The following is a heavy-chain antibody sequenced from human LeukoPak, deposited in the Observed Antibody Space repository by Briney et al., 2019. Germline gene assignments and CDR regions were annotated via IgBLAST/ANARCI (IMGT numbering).Heavy chain of an antibody. Sequence: PSETLSLTCAVYGGSFSGYYWSWIRQPPGKGLEWIGEINHSGSTNYNPSLKSRVTISVDTSKNQFSLKLSSVTAADTAVYYCASQYYYDGNWFDPWGQGTLVTVSS. V-gene: IGHV4-34*01. CDR1: GGSFSGYY. J-gene: IGHJ5*02. D-gene: IGHD3-22*01. CDR3: ASQYYYDGNWFDP. CDR2: INHSGST.